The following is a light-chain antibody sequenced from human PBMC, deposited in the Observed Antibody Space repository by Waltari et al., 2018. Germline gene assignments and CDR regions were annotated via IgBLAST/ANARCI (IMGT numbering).Light chain of an antibody. CDR2: RNN. CDR3: AAWDDSLSGL. V-gene: IGLV1-47*01. J-gene: IGLJ2*01. CDR1: SHNIGRPY. Sequence: QSVLTQPPSASGTPGQRVTISCSGSSHNIGRPYVYWYQQLPGTAPKLLIYRNNQRPSGVPDRFSGSKSGTSASLAISGLRSEDEADYYCAAWDDSLSGLFGGGTKLTVL.